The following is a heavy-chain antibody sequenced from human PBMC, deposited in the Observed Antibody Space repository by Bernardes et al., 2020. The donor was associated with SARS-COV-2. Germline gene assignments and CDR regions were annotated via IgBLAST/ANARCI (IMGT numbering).Heavy chain of an antibody. D-gene: IGHD3-9*01. CDR3: AKEYNVFNGFYSWTQQYYFHY. CDR2: VTANGVAT. CDR1: GFTLSTSA. J-gene: IGHJ4*02. V-gene: IGHV3-23*01. Sequence: GGSLRLSCVASGFTLSTSAMSWVRQAPGKGLEWVSTVTANGVATYYAESVEGRFSISRDISKSTLYLQMNSLRADDTAVYYCAKEYNVFNGFYSWTQQYYFHYWGQGTQVAVSS.